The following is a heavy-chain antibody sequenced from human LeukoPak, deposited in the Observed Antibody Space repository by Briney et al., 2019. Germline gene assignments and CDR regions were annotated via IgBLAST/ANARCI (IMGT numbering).Heavy chain of an antibody. J-gene: IGHJ4*02. CDR3: ATDMAAAGNFDY. D-gene: IGHD6-13*01. CDR1: GFTVSSNY. Sequence: HSGGSLRLSCAASGFTVSSNYMSWVRQAPGKGLEWVSVIYSGGSTYYADSVKGRFTISRDNSKNTLYLQMNSLRAEDTAVYYCATDMAAAGNFDYWGQGTLVTVSS. CDR2: IYSGGST. V-gene: IGHV3-53*01.